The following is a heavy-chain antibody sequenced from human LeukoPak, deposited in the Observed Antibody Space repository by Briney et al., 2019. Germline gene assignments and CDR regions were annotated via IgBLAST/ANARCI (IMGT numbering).Heavy chain of an antibody. V-gene: IGHV4-59*02. D-gene: IGHD3-3*01. CDR3: ARLSTYYDSWNPLDY. CDR1: GASVSSHY. J-gene: IGHJ4*02. CDR2: VSYSGGT. Sequence: SETLSLTCTVSGASVSSHYWSWIRQPPGKGLEWIGYVSYSGGTNYNPSLKSRVTISLDTSKDQFSLRLNSVTPADTAVYYCARLSTYYDSWNPLDYWGQGTLVTVSS.